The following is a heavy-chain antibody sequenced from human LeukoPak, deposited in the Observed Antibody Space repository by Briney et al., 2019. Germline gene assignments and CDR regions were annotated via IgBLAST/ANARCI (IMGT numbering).Heavy chain of an antibody. CDR3: ARGAYDYGDYVGY. CDR2: IYHSGST. D-gene: IGHD4-17*01. V-gene: IGHV4-38-2*02. Sequence: PSETLSLTCTVSGYPISSGYYWGWIRQPPGKGLEWIGSIYHSGSTYYNPSLKSRVTISVDTSKNQFSLKLSSVTAADAAVYYCARGAYDYGDYVGYWGQGTLVTVSS. J-gene: IGHJ4*02. CDR1: GYPISSGYY.